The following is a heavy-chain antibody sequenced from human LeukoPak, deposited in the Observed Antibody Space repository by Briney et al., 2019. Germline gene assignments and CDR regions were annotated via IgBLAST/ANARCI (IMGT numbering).Heavy chain of an antibody. CDR2: IYNSGST. J-gene: IGHJ3*02. V-gene: IGHV4-59*01. CDR1: GGSISSYY. D-gene: IGHD3-22*01. Sequence: PSETLSLTCTVSGGSISSYYWNWIRQPPGKGLEWIGYIYNSGSTNYNTSLKSRVTISLDMSKMQFSLKVTSVTAADTAVYYCAREGYDSSGSDAFDIWGQGTMVTVSS. CDR3: AREGYDSSGSDAFDI.